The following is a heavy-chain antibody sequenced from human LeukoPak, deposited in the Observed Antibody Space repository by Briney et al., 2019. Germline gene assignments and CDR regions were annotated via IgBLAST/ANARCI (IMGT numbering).Heavy chain of an antibody. CDR1: GFTISSYV. D-gene: IGHD4-17*01. CDR2: VSSNGGST. CDR3: VKSTVRFSPPDY. Sequence: GGSLRLSCPASGFTISSYVMHWVRQAPGKGLEYVSAVSSNGGSTYYADSVKGRFTISRDNSKNTLYLQMSSLRAEDTAVYYCVKSTVRFSPPDYWGQGTLVTVSS. J-gene: IGHJ4*02. V-gene: IGHV3-64D*06.